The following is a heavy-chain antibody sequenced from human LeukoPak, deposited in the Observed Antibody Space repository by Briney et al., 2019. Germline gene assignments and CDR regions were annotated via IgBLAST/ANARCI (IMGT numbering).Heavy chain of an antibody. V-gene: IGHV1-46*01. CDR1: GYTFTSYY. D-gene: IGHD1-26*01. CDR3: AREEVGSGSYGSRFDY. CDR2: INPSGGST. J-gene: IGHJ4*02. Sequence: ASVKVSCKASGYTFTSYYMHWVRQAPGQGLEWMGIINPSGGSTSYAQKFQGRVTMTRDTSTSTVYMELSSLRSEDTAVYYCAREEVGSGSYGSRFDYWGQGTLVTVSS.